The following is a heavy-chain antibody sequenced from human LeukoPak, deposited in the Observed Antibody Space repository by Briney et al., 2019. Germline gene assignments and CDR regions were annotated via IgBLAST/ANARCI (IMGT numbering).Heavy chain of an antibody. CDR2: ISYDGSNK. CDR1: GFTFSSYA. V-gene: IGHV3-30-3*01. CDR3: ARDGDILTSPYYYYYMDV. J-gene: IGHJ6*03. Sequence: PGGSLRLSCAASGFTFSSYAMHWVRQAPGKGLEWVAVISYDGSNKYYADSVKGRFTISRDNSKNTLYLQMNSLRAEDTAVYYCARDGDILTSPYYYYYMDVWGKGTTVTVSS. D-gene: IGHD3-9*01.